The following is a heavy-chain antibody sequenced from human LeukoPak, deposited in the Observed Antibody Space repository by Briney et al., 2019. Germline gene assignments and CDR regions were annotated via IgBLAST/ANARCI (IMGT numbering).Heavy chain of an antibody. J-gene: IGHJ4*02. Sequence: ASVKVSCKASGYTFTGYYMHWVRQAPGQGLEWMGWINPNSGGTNYAQKFQGRVTMTRDTSISTAYMELSRLRSDDTAVYYCARDLVVGATLFYFECWGQGTLVTVYS. D-gene: IGHD1-26*01. CDR2: INPNSGGT. CDR3: ARDLVVGATLFYFEC. V-gene: IGHV1-2*02. CDR1: GYTFTGYY.